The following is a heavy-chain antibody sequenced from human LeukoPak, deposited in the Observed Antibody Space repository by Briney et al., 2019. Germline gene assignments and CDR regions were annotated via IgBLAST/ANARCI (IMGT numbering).Heavy chain of an antibody. D-gene: IGHD3-10*01. CDR1: GGSVSSGGHY. J-gene: IGHJ4*02. CDR2: IYYSGST. V-gene: IGHV4-61*08. CDR3: ARVYRYGSGSYSLNFDY. Sequence: SETLSLTCTVSGGSVSSGGHYWNWIRQPPGKGLEWIGYIYYSGSTNYNPSLKSRVTISVDTSKNQFSLKLSSVTAADTAVYYCARVYRYGSGSYSLNFDYWGQGTLVTVSS.